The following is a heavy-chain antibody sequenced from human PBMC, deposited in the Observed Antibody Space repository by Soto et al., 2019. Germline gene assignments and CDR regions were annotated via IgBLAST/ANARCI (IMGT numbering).Heavy chain of an antibody. D-gene: IGHD3-9*01. CDR1: GFTFDDYA. CDR2: ISWNSGSI. CDR3: AKDMTRYDILTGYYTAFDY. J-gene: IGHJ4*02. V-gene: IGHV3-9*01. Sequence: EVQLVESGGGLVQPGRSLRLSCAASGFTFDDYAMHWVRQAPGKGLEWVSGISWNSGSIGYADSVKGRFTISRDNAKNALYLQMNSLRADDTALYYCAKDMTRYDILTGYYTAFDYWGQGTLVTVSS.